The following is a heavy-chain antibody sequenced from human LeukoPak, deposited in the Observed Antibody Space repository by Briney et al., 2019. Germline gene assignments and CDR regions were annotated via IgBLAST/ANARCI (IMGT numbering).Heavy chain of an antibody. Sequence: SETLSLTCSVSGGSISSYYWSWLRQPPGKGLEGVGYIYYSGSTNYNPPLKSRVTISVDTSKMKLSLKLGSVTAADTAVYYCARHAAMVRGVIIYWGQGTLVTVSS. J-gene: IGHJ4*02. CDR1: GGSISSYY. D-gene: IGHD3-10*01. CDR3: ARHAAMVRGVIIY. CDR2: IYYSGST. V-gene: IGHV4-59*08.